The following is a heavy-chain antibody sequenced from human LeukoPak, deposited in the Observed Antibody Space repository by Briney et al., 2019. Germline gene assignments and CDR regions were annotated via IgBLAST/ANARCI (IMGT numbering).Heavy chain of an antibody. CDR3: ARDLNYYDSSGPMDV. Sequence: GGSLRLSCAASGFTFSSYWMSCVRQAPGKGLEWVANIKQDGSEKYYVDSVKGRFTISRDNAKNSLYLQMNSLRAEDTAVYYCARDLNYYDSSGPMDVWGQGTTVTVSS. CDR2: IKQDGSEK. V-gene: IGHV3-7*01. CDR1: GFTFSSYW. J-gene: IGHJ6*02. D-gene: IGHD3-22*01.